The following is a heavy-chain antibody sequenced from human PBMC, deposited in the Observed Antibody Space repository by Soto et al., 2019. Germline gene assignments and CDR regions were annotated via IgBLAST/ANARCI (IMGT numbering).Heavy chain of an antibody. J-gene: IGHJ4*02. Sequence: SVKVSCKASGFAFTSSAVQWVRQARGQRLEWIGWIVVGSGNTNYAQKFQERVTITRDMSTSTAYMELSSLRSEDTAVYYCAADHNYGDPPFDYWGQGTLVTVSS. CDR2: IVVGSGNT. D-gene: IGHD4-17*01. V-gene: IGHV1-58*01. CDR3: AADHNYGDPPFDY. CDR1: GFAFTSSA.